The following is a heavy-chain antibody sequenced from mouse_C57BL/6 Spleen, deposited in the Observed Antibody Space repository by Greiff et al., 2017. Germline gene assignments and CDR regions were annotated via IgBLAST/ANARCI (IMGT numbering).Heavy chain of an antibody. CDR3: ARGGDFDY. CDR1: GYTFTSYW. J-gene: IGHJ2*01. Sequence: QVQLQQPGAELVKPGASVKLSCKASGYTFTSYWMHWVKQRPGQGLEWIGLLNPNSGSTNYNEKFKSKATLSVDNASSTASMQRSSLTEEDSAVYYCARGGDFDYWGQGTTLTVSS. V-gene: IGHV1-64*01. CDR2: LNPNSGST.